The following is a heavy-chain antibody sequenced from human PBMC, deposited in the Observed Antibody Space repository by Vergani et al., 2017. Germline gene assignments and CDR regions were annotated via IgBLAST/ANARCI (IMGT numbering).Heavy chain of an antibody. CDR2: IYYSGST. D-gene: IGHD1-26*01. Sequence: QVQLQESGPGPVKPSQTLSLTCTVPGGSISRGDYYWSWIRQPPGKGLEWIWYIYYSGSTYYNPSLKSRVTISVDTSKNQFSLKLSSVTAADTAVYYCARYGGSYAFDIWGQGTMVTVSS. CDR1: GGSISRGDYY. V-gene: IGHV4-30-4*08. CDR3: ARYGGSYAFDI. J-gene: IGHJ3*02.